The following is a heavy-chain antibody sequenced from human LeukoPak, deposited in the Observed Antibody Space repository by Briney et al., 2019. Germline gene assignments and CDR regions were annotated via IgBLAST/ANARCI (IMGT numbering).Heavy chain of an antibody. Sequence: ASVKVSCKASGYTFTGYYMHWVRQAPGQGLEWMGRINPNSGGTNYAQKFQGRVTMTGDTSISTAYMELSRLRSDDTAVYYCARDVGIVGVPDYWGQGTLVTVSS. D-gene: IGHD1-26*01. CDR2: INPNSGGT. CDR1: GYTFTGYY. J-gene: IGHJ4*02. CDR3: ARDVGIVGVPDY. V-gene: IGHV1-2*06.